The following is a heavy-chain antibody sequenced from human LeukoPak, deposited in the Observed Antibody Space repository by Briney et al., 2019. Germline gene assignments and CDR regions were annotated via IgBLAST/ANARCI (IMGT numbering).Heavy chain of an antibody. V-gene: IGHV4-4*07. CDR2: IYSSGTT. Sequence: PSETLSLTCTVSGGSISSYYWSWIRQPAGKGLEWIGRIYSSGTTNYNPSLRSRVTISVDTSKNQFSLKLSSVTAADTAVYYCARGLSSSWYDYWGQGTLVTVSS. D-gene: IGHD6-13*01. CDR1: GGSISSYY. J-gene: IGHJ4*02. CDR3: ARGLSSSWYDY.